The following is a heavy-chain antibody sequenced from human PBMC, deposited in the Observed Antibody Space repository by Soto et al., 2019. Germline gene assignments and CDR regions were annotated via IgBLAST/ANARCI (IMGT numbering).Heavy chain of an antibody. D-gene: IGHD3-3*01. CDR2: ITINGKIT. Sequence: PGGSLRLSCAASGFTFTDYYLTWIRQAPGKGLEWLSHITINGKITYYAASVKGRFTVSRDNARKSLTLQMSSLRAEDTAVYYCARMKGRVHDFLLPHASFDSWGQGTQVTSPQ. V-gene: IGHV3-11*01. CDR1: GFTFTDYY. J-gene: IGHJ4*02. CDR3: ARMKGRVHDFLLPHASFDS.